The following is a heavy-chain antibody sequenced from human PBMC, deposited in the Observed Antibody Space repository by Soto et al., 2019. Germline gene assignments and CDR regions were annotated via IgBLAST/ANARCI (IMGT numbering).Heavy chain of an antibody. V-gene: IGHV3-74*01. CDR1: EFTFRSYW. CDR3: ARSLPGTYGAFDL. J-gene: IGHJ3*01. CDR2: ISGDGSST. D-gene: IGHD1-7*01. Sequence: EVQLVDSGGGLVQPGGSLRLSCAASEFTFRSYWMHWVRQSPGKGLVWVSRISGDGSSTNYADSVKGRFTISRDDAKNTVYLQIYSLRAEDTAVYYCARSLPGTYGAFDLWGQGTMVTVSS.